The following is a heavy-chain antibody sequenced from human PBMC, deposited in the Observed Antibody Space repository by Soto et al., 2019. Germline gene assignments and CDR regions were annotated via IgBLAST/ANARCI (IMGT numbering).Heavy chain of an antibody. J-gene: IGHJ4*02. D-gene: IGHD3-9*01. CDR2: SRPDGSST. V-gene: IGHV3-74*01. CDR1: GFTFSHYW. Sequence: EVQLVESGGGLVQPGGSLRLSCAASGFTFSHYWMHWVRQPSGKGLLWVSRSRPDGSSTNYAGSVEGRFTVSRDNAENTLYLQLNSLRHDDTAEYYCVRGTSDWYGIDYWGQGTLVTVSS. CDR3: VRGTSDWYGIDY.